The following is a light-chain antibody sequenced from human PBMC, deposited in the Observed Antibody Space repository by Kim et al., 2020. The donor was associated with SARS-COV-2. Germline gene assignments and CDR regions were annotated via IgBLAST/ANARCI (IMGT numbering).Light chain of an antibody. Sequence: ETVLRQSPGTLSLSPGDTATLSCGASQSVSNNYLAWYQQRPGQAPRLLIFGASKRATGIPDRFSGSGSGTDFTLTISRLEPEDCAIYYCQQYGNSLTYTFGQGTKVDIK. CDR2: GAS. CDR3: QQYGNSLTYT. J-gene: IGKJ2*01. V-gene: IGKV3-20*01. CDR1: QSVSNNY.